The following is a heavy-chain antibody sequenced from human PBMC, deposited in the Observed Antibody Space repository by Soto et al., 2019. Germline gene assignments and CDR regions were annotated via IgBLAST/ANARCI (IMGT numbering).Heavy chain of an antibody. Sequence: QVQLVESGGGVVQPGRSLRLSCAASGFTFSSYGMHWVRQAPGKGLEWVAVISYDGSNKYYADSVKGRFTISRDNSKNXLYXQRNSLRAEDTAVYYWAKAAGDYGGNAYYYYGMDVWGQGTTVTVSS. CDR1: GFTFSSYG. CDR2: ISYDGSNK. CDR3: AKAAGDYGGNAYYYYGMDV. D-gene: IGHD4-17*01. J-gene: IGHJ6*02. V-gene: IGHV3-30*18.